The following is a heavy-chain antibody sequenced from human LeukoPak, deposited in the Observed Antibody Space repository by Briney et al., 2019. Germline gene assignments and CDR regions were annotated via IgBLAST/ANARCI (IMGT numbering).Heavy chain of an antibody. D-gene: IGHD6-19*01. V-gene: IGHV3-23*01. J-gene: IGHJ4*02. CDR3: VKGPRPDITVAHTVEN. CDR2: IGSRGDST. Sequence: GGSLRLSCAASGFIFSNYAMSWVRQVPGRGLEWVSTIGSRGDSTYVADSVKGRFTISRDNSKNSLYLQMNTVRAEDTAVYYCVKGPRPDITVAHTVENWGQGTLVTVSS. CDR1: GFIFSNYA.